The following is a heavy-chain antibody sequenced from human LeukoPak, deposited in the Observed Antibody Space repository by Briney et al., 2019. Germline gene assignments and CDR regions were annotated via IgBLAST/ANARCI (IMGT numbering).Heavy chain of an antibody. CDR3: TTSVLSLFDY. Sequence: TGGSLRLSCAASGFILSSYAMHWVRQAPGKGLEWVALISYDGSNKYYADSVKGRFTISRDNSKNTLYLQMNSLKTEDTAVYYCTTSVLSLFDYWGQGTLVTVSS. CDR1: GFILSSYA. D-gene: IGHD2/OR15-2a*01. V-gene: IGHV3-30-3*01. CDR2: ISYDGSNK. J-gene: IGHJ4*02.